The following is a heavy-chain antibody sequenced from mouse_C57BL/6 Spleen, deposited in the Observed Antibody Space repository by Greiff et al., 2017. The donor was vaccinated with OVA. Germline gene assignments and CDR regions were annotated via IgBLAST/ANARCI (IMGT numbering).Heavy chain of an antibody. Sequence: QVQLQQPGAELVKPGASVKMSCKASGYTFTSYWITWVKQRPGRGLEWIGRIDPNSGGTKYNEKFKSKATLTVDKPSSTAYMQLSSLTSEDSAVYYCASLTTVVATPSYYAMDYWGQGTSVTVSS. CDR3: ASLTTVVATPSYYAMDY. J-gene: IGHJ4*01. V-gene: IGHV1-72*01. D-gene: IGHD1-1*01. CDR1: GYTFTSYW. CDR2: IDPNSGGT.